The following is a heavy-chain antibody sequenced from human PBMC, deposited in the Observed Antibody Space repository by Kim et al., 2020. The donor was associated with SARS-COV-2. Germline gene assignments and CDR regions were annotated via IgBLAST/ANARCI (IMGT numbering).Heavy chain of an antibody. CDR3: AKDHDTMVRGVTSTNWFDP. D-gene: IGHD3-10*01. J-gene: IGHJ5*02. Sequence: GRFTISRDNSENTLYLQMNSLRSEDTAVYYCAKDHDTMVRGVTSTNWFDPWGQGTLVTVSS. V-gene: IGHV3-23*01.